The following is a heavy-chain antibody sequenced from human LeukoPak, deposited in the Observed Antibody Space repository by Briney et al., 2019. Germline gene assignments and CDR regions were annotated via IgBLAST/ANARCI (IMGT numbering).Heavy chain of an antibody. CDR1: GYTFTSYY. CDR2: IIPIFGTA. D-gene: IGHD2-15*01. V-gene: IGHV1-69*05. J-gene: IGHJ3*02. CDR3: ASSIVVVAARTDAFDI. Sequence: ASVKVSCKASGYTFTSYYMHWVRQAPGQGLEWMGRIIPIFGTANYAQKFQGRVTITTDESTSTAYMELSSLRSEDTAVYYCASSIVVVAARTDAFDIWGQGTMVTVSS.